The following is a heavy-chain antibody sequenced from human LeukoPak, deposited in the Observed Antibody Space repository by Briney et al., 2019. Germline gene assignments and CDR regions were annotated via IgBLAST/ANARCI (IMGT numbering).Heavy chain of an antibody. CDR3: AGSGYYNGYDY. J-gene: IGHJ4*02. D-gene: IGHD3-10*01. CDR2: ISSDGRIT. V-gene: IGHV3-74*03. Sequence: VWSLTLSCVASGFTLSGHWMHWVRQVPGKGLMGVSRISSDGRITTYADSVKGRFTISRDIARNTLYLQMNSLTADDTALYYCAGSGYYNGYDYWGQGTLVSVSS. CDR1: GFTLSGHW.